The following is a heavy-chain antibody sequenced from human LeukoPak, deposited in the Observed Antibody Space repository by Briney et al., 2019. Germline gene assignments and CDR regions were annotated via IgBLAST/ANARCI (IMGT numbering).Heavy chain of an antibody. CDR3: ARDLSGPLIQLWFRGYYFDY. J-gene: IGHJ4*02. D-gene: IGHD5-18*01. CDR1: GFTFSSYS. V-gene: IGHV3-21*01. CDR2: ISSSSSYI. Sequence: GGSLRLSCADSGFTFSSYSMNWVRQAPGKGLEWVSSISSSSSYIYYADSVKGRFTISRDNAKNSLYLQMNSLRAEDTAVYYCARDLSGPLIQLWFRGYYFDYWGQGTLVTVSS.